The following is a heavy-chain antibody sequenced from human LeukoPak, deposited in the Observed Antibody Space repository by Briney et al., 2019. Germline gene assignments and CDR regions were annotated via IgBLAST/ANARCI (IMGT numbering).Heavy chain of an antibody. CDR3: VRDGGVSGYDLLDY. Sequence: GGSLRLSCAASGFTFSHYWMTWVRQAPGKGLECVAHINQDGSEEHYMDSVKARFTISRDNAKNSLSLKMNSLRAEDTAVYYCVRDGGVSGYDLLDYWGQGTLVTVSS. CDR1: GFTFSHYW. D-gene: IGHD5-12*01. CDR2: INQDGSEE. V-gene: IGHV3-7*01. J-gene: IGHJ4*02.